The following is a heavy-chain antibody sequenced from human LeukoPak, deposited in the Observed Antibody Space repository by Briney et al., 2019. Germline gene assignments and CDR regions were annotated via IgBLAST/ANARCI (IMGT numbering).Heavy chain of an antibody. CDR2: IYYSGST. CDR1: GGSISSYY. V-gene: IGHV4-39*01. CDR3: ARPPTYYYDSSGIDAFDI. D-gene: IGHD3-22*01. J-gene: IGHJ3*02. Sequence: SETLSLTCTVSGGSISSYYWGWIRQPPGKGLEWIGSIYYSGSTYYNPSLKSRVTISVDTSKNQFSLKLSSVTAADTAVYYCARPPTYYYDSSGIDAFDIWGQGTMVTVSS.